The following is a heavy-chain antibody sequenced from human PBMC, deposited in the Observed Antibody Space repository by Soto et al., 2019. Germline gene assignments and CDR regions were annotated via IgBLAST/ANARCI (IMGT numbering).Heavy chain of an antibody. J-gene: IGHJ4*02. D-gene: IGHD3-22*01. CDR3: ARGGYYDSSGYYVRYYFDY. V-gene: IGHV1-2*04. Sequence: QVQLVQSGAEVKKPGASVKVSCKASGYTFTGYYMHWVRQAPGQGLEWMGWINPNSGGTNYAQKFQGWVTMPRDTSISTAYMELSRLRSDDTAVYYCARGGYYDSSGYYVRYYFDYWGQGTLVTVSS. CDR1: GYTFTGYY. CDR2: INPNSGGT.